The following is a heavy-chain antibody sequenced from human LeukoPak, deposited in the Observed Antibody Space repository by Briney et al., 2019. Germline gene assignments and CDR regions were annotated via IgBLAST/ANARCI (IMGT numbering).Heavy chain of an antibody. CDR2: IYYSGST. V-gene: IGHV4-59*01. Sequence: KTSETLSLTCTVAGGSISSYYWSWIRQPPGKGLEWIGYIYYSGSTNYNPSLKSRVTISVDTSKNQFSLKLSSVTAADTAVYYCARYGCSSTSCPLVYWGQGTLVTVSS. CDR3: ARYGCSSTSCPLVY. D-gene: IGHD2-2*01. CDR1: GGSISSYY. J-gene: IGHJ4*02.